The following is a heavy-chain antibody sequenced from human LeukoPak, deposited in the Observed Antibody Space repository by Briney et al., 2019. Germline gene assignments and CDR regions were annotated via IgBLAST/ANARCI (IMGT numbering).Heavy chain of an antibody. CDR1: GFTFSRYS. J-gene: IGHJ5*02. V-gene: IGHV3-64*01. CDR2: NSSNGGST. CDR3: AKGALAALNWFDP. D-gene: IGHD6-13*01. Sequence: GGSLRLSCAASGFTFSRYSMHWVRQAPGKGLEYVSANSSNGGSTYYANSVKGRFTISRDNSKNTLYLQMNSLRAEDTAVYYCAKGALAALNWFDPWGQGTLVTVSS.